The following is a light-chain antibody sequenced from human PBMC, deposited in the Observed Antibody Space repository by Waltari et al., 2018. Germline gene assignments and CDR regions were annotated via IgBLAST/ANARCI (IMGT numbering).Light chain of an antibody. CDR3: QTWGTGIWV. J-gene: IGLJ3*02. CDR1: SGHSSNG. CDR2: VNSDGSH. V-gene: IGLV4-69*01. Sequence: QLVLTQSPSASASLGASVKITCTLSSGHSSNGAPWHQQQPEKGPRYLMKVNSDGSHSKGDGIPDRFSGSSSGAERYLTISSLQSDDEADYYCQTWGTGIWVFGGGTRLTVL.